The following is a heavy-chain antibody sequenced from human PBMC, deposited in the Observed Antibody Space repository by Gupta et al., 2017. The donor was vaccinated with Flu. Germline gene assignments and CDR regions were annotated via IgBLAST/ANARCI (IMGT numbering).Heavy chain of an antibody. V-gene: IGHV3-30-3*01. CDR3: ARSRSAGTPPSYSFDQ. J-gene: IGHJ4*02. CDR2: ISYDGNKE. D-gene: IGHD6-19*01. Sequence: MYWVRQAPGKGLEWVALISYDGNKEDYGDSVKGRFTVSRDNSKNTVFLQMSSLRVEDTAIYYCARSRSAGTPPSYSFDQWGQGTLVTVSS.